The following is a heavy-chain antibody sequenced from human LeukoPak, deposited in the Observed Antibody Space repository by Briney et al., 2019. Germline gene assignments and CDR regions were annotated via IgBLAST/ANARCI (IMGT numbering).Heavy chain of an antibody. CDR3: ARRNGYSPNWFDP. CDR1: GGSVSSGNYY. V-gene: IGHV4-61*01. D-gene: IGHD3-3*01. J-gene: IGHJ5*02. Sequence: PSETLSLTCTVSGGSVSSGNYYWSWIRQPPGKGLEWLGYIYYSGSTNYNPSFKSRVTMSVDTSKNQFSLRLTSVTAADTAVYYCARRNGYSPNWFDPWGQGTLVTVSS. CDR2: IYYSGST.